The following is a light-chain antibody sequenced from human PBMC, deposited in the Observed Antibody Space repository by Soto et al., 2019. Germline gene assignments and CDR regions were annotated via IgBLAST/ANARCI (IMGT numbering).Light chain of an antibody. V-gene: IGKV3-20*01. CDR3: QQYGSSPT. J-gene: IGKJ1*01. Sequence: EIVMTQSPVTLSVSPGERATLSCRASQNISRSLAWYQQRPGQAPRLLIYGASSRATGIPDRFSGSGSGTDFTLSITTLEPEDFAVYYCQQYGSSPTFGQGTKVDIK. CDR2: GAS. CDR1: QNISRS.